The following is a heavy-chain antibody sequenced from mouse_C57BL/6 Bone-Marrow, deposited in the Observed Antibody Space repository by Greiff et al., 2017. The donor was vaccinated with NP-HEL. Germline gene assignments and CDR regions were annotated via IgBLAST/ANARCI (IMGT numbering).Heavy chain of an antibody. CDR3: ARDYYGNRNY. Sequence: EVQLVESGGGLVKPGGSLKLSCAASGFTFSDYGMHWVRQAPEKGLEWVAYISSGSSTIYYADTVKGRFPISRDNAKNTLFLQMTSLRSEDTAMYYCARDYYGNRNYWGQGTTLTVSS. CDR2: ISSGSSTI. CDR1: GFTFSDYG. V-gene: IGHV5-17*01. J-gene: IGHJ2*01. D-gene: IGHD1-1*01.